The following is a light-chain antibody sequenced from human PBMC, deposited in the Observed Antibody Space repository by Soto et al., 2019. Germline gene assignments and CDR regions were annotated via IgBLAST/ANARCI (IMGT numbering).Light chain of an antibody. Sequence: SVLTQPPSASGTPGQRVFISCSGSSSNIGGTNYAYWYQQLPGAAPKLLMHSNNLRPSGVPERISGSKSGTSASLAISGLRSEDEAVYYCASWDDRLGAVIFGGGTKATVL. V-gene: IGLV1-47*02. CDR2: SNN. CDR3: ASWDDRLGAVI. CDR1: SSNIGGTNY. J-gene: IGLJ2*01.